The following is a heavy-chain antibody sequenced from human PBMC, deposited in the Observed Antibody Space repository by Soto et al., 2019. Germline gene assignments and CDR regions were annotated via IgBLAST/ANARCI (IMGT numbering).Heavy chain of an antibody. D-gene: IGHD3-10*01. Sequence: GGSLRLSCAASGFIFKMYWMHWVRQSQGKGLVWISRIYNDGTYSDYADSVRGRFTISRDNVNDTLYLQMNNLRAEDSGLYYCTRGPRPISTGTGAYWGQGTQVTVSS. CDR3: TRGPRPISTGTGAY. CDR2: IYNDGTYS. J-gene: IGHJ4*02. V-gene: IGHV3-74*01. CDR1: GFIFKMYW.